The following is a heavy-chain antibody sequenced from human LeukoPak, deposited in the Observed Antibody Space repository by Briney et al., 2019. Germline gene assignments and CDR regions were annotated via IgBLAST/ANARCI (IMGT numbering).Heavy chain of an antibody. CDR3: ARGRGYSGSDAFDI. D-gene: IGHD5-12*01. V-gene: IGHV1-2*02. CDR2: INPNSGGT. J-gene: IGHJ3*02. CDR1: GYTFTGYY. Sequence: GASVKVSCKASGYTFTGYYMHWVRQAPGQGLEWMGWINPNSGGTNYAQKFQGRVTMTRDTSISTAYMELSRLRSDDTAVYYCARGRGYSGSDAFDIRGQGTVVTVPS.